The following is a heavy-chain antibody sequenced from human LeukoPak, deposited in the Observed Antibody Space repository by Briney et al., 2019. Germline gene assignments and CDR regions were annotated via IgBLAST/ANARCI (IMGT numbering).Heavy chain of an antibody. J-gene: IGHJ3*02. V-gene: IGHV3-21*01. Sequence: PGGSLRLSCGASGFTFSSYSMNWVRQAPGKGLEWVSSISSSSSYIYYADSVKGRFTISRDNAKNSLYLQMNSLRAEDTAVYYCARDGSYSSGWYEAFDIWGQGTMVTVSS. CDR2: ISSSSSYI. CDR1: GFTFSSYS. D-gene: IGHD6-19*01. CDR3: ARDGSYSSGWYEAFDI.